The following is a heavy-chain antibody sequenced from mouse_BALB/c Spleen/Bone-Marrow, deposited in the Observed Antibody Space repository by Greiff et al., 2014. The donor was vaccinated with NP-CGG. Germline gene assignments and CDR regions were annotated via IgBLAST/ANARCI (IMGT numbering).Heavy chain of an antibody. Sequence: QVHVKQSGAELVKPGAPVKLSCKASGYTFTSYWMNWVKQRPGRGLEWIGRIGPSDSETHYNQKFKDKATLTVDKSSSTAYIQLSSLTSEDSAVYYCARALGDGYYYAMDYWGQGTSVTVSS. V-gene: IGHV1-74*01. J-gene: IGHJ4*01. CDR3: ARALGDGYYYAMDY. CDR1: GYTFTSYW. D-gene: IGHD2-3*01. CDR2: IGPSDSET.